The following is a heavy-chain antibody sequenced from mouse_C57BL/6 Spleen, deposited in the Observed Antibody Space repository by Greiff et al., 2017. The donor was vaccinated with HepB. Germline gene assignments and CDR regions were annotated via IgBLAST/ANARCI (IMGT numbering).Heavy chain of an antibody. D-gene: IGHD2-3*01. CDR3: TRGGSWLLRDY. CDR1: GYTFTDYE. Sequence: VQLQQSGAELVRPGASVTLSCKASGYTFTDYEMHWVKQTPVHGLEWIGAIDPETGGTAYNQKFKGKAILTADKSSSTAYMELRSLTSEDSAVYYCTRGGSWLLRDYRGQGTTLTVSS. J-gene: IGHJ2*01. V-gene: IGHV1-15*01. CDR2: IDPETGGT.